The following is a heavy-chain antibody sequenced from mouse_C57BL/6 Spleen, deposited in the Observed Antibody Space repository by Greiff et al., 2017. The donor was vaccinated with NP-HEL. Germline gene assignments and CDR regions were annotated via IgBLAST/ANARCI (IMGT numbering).Heavy chain of an antibody. Sequence: VQLQQSGPGLVQPSQSLSIPCTVSGFSLTSYGVHWVRQSPGKGLEWLGVIWSGGSTNYNAAFISRLSISKDNSKRQVFFKMNRLQADDTAIYYCASYDGYDVFFAYWGQGTLVTVSA. D-gene: IGHD2-3*01. CDR3: ASYDGYDVFFAY. CDR1: GFSLTSYG. CDR2: IWSGGST. J-gene: IGHJ3*01. V-gene: IGHV2-2*01.